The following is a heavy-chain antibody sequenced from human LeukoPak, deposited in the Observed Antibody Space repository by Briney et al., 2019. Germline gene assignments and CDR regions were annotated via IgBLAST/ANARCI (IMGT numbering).Heavy chain of an antibody. J-gene: IGHJ4*02. CDR3: ARDPANGDYDDY. CDR2: IIPILGIA. CDR1: GGTFSSYA. D-gene: IGHD4-17*01. V-gene: IGHV1-69*04. Sequence: SVKVSCKASGGTFSSYAISWVRQAPGQGLEWIGRIIPILGIANYAQKFQGRVTITADKSTSTAYMELSSLRSEDTAVYYCARDPANGDYDDYWGQGTLVTVSS.